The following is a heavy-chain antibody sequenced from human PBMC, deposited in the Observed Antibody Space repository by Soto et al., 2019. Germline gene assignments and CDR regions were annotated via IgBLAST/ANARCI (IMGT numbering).Heavy chain of an antibody. Sequence: GGSLRLSCAASGFTFSSYGMHWVRQAPGKGLEWVAVISYDGSNKYYADSVKGRFTISRDNSKNTLYLQMNSLRAEDTAVYYCAKGDQYSSRHYYYYGNVDSCQGSRFTVSS. V-gene: IGHV3-30*18. CDR2: ISYDGSNK. J-gene: IGHJ6*02. D-gene: IGHD6-13*01. CDR3: AKGDQYSSRHYYYYGNVD. CDR1: GFTFSSYG.